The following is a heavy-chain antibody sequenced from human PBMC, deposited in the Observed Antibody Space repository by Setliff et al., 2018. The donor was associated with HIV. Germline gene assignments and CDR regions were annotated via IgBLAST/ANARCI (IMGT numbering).Heavy chain of an antibody. CDR2: SIPLFGTV. V-gene: IGHV1-69*05. CDR1: GDTFSNSA. Sequence: SVKVSCKASGDTFSNSALTWVRQAPGQGLEWMGGSIPLFGTVKYAQKFQGRVTITTDELMTTAYMELSSLRSEDTAVYYCASGGSEAAAHYWGQGTLVTVSS. J-gene: IGHJ4*02. CDR3: ASGGSEAAAHY. D-gene: IGHD6-25*01.